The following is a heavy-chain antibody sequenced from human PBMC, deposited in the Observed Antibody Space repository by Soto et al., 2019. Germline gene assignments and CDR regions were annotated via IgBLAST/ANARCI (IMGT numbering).Heavy chain of an antibody. D-gene: IGHD6-13*01. CDR2: IYYSGST. J-gene: IGHJ4*02. Sequence: SETLSLTCTVSGGSISSGDCYWSWIRQPPGKGLEWIGYIYYSGSTYYNPSLKSRVTISVDTSKNQFSLKLSSVTAADTAVYYCARDRATRGIAAAEWGQGTLVTVSS. CDR3: ARDRATRGIAAAE. CDR1: GGSISSGDCY. V-gene: IGHV4-30-4*01.